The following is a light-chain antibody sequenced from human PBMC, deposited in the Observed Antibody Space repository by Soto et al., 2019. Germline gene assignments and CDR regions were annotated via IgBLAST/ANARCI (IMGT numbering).Light chain of an antibody. J-gene: IGKJ4*01. CDR1: QSVSSSY. Sequence: EIVLTQSPGTLSLSPGERATLSCRASQSVSSSYLAWYQQKPGQAPRLLIYGASSRATGIPDRFSGSGSGTDFTLTISRLEPEDFAVYYCQQYGSSPPDTFGGGTRWKS. CDR3: QQYGSSPPDT. V-gene: IGKV3-20*01. CDR2: GAS.